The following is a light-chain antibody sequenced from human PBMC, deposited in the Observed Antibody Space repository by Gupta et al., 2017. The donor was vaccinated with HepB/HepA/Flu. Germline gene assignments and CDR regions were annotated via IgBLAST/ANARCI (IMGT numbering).Light chain of an antibody. CDR2: GEN. CDR1: SLTKYY. J-gene: IGLJ1*01. CDR3: NSRDISGDILV. Sequence: SSALTQDPAVSVALGQSIRITCQGDSLTKYYASWYQQKPGPAPELVMFGENSRPSGIPERFSGSRSGTTASLTITGAQAEDEADYFCNSRDISGDILVFGSGTRLNVL. V-gene: IGLV3-19*01.